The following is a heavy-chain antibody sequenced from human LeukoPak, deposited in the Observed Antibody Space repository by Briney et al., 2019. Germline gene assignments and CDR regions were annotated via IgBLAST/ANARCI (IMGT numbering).Heavy chain of an antibody. V-gene: IGHV3-72*01. Sequence: GGSLRLSCAASGFTFSDHYMDWVRQAPGKGLEWVGRTRNRADSYTTEYAASVKDRFTISRDDSKNSLYLQMNSLKTEDTAIYYCARVRSGSLDYWGQGTLVTVSS. J-gene: IGHJ4*02. CDR3: ARVRSGSLDY. CDR1: GFTFSDHY. CDR2: TRNRADSYTT. D-gene: IGHD1-26*01.